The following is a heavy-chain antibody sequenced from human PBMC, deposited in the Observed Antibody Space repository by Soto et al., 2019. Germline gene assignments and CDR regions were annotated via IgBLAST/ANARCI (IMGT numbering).Heavy chain of an antibody. Sequence: SETLSLTCTVSGGSISSNYWTWIRQPPGKGLEWIGYVYNSGRTNYNPSLKSRVTISEDTSKSQFSLKVNSMTAADTAVYYCARYRREAVAGYTLDNWGQGMLVTVSS. V-gene: IGHV4-59*01. J-gene: IGHJ4*02. CDR1: GGSISSNY. D-gene: IGHD6-13*01. CDR2: VYNSGRT. CDR3: ARYRREAVAGYTLDN.